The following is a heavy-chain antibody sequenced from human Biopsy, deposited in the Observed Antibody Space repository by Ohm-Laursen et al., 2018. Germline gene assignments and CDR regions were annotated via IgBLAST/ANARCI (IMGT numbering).Heavy chain of an antibody. CDR1: GGSLSLSY. V-gene: IGHV4-4*08. J-gene: IGHJ5*02. Sequence: GTLSLTCNVSGGSLSLSYWSWIRQPPGKGLEWIGYIYSSGGTDYNPSLKGRVTISLDTSKNQFSLTLTSVTVADTAIYYCARRPYTRDNWFDPWGQGTLVTVSS. CDR2: IYSSGGT. CDR3: ARRPYTRDNWFDP. D-gene: IGHD2-2*01.